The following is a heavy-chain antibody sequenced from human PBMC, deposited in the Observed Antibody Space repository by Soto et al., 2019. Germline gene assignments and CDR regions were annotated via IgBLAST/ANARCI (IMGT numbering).Heavy chain of an antibody. CDR2: INSDGSST. CDR3: ARVETCSSTSCYSVFDY. J-gene: IGHJ4*02. D-gene: IGHD2-2*01. Sequence: EVQLVESGGGLVQPGGSLRLSCAASGFTFSSYWMHWVRQAPGKGLVWVSRINSDGSSTTYADSVKGRFTISRDNATNTLYLQMNSLSAEDTAVYYCARVETCSSTSCYSVFDYWGQGTLVTVSS. CDR1: GFTFSSYW. V-gene: IGHV3-74*03.